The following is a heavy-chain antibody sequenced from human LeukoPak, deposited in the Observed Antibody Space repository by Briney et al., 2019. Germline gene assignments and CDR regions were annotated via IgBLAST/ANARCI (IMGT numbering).Heavy chain of an antibody. J-gene: IGHJ4*02. D-gene: IGHD6-19*01. CDR1: GGSISSYY. V-gene: IGHV4-59*08. CDR2: IYYSGST. Sequence: SETLSLTCTVSGGSISSYYWSWIRQPPGKGLEWIGYIYYSGSTNYNPSLKSRVTISVDTSKNQFSLKLSSVTAADTAVYYCARTSSGWYLGTNFDYWGQGTLVTVSS. CDR3: ARTSSGWYLGTNFDY.